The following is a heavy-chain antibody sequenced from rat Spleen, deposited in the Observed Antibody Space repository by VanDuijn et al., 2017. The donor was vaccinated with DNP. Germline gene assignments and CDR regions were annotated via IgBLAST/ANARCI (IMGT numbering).Heavy chain of an antibody. J-gene: IGHJ2*01. CDR2: ISYEGSRT. Sequence: EVQLVESGGGLVQPGRSLKLSCAASGFTFSSFPMAWVRQAPKKGLEWVTSISYEGSRTYYGDSVKGRFTISRDNTKSTLYLQMNSLRSEDTATYYCARLGGDWGQGVMVTVSS. V-gene: IGHV5-22*01. CDR1: GFTFSSFP. CDR3: ARLGGD. D-gene: IGHD5-1*01.